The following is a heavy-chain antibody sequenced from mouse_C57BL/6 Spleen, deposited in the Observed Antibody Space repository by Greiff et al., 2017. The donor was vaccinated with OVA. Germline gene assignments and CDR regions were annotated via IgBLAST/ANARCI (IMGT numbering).Heavy chain of an antibody. Sequence: EVKLEESGPELVKPGASVKIPCKASGYTFTDYNMDWVKQSHGKSLEWIGDINPNNGGTIYNQKFKGKATLTVDKSSITAYMELRSLTSEDTAVYYCARRTFDYWGQGTTLTVSS. CDR2: INPNNGGT. CDR3: ARRTFDY. CDR1: GYTFTDYN. V-gene: IGHV1-18*01. J-gene: IGHJ2*01.